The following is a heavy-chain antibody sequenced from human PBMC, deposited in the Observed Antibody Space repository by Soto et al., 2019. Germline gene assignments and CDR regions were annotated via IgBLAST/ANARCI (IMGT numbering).Heavy chain of an antibody. V-gene: IGHV1-18*04. CDR2: ISAYNGNT. CDR3: ARDRTLTYYYGSGSPTYYYYYYGMDV. CDR1: GYTFTSYG. Sequence: VASVKVSCKASGYTFTSYGISWVRQAPGQGLEWMGWISAYNGNTNYAQKLQGRVTMTADTSTSTAYMELRSLRSDDTAVYYCARDRTLTYYYGSGSPTYYYYYYGMDVWGQGTTVTVSS. D-gene: IGHD3-10*01. J-gene: IGHJ6*02.